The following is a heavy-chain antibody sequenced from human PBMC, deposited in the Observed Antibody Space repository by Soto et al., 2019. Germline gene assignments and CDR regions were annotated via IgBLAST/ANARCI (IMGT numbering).Heavy chain of an antibody. CDR2: IYRTGST. CDR3: ASRDPGTSVDY. CDR1: GGSFTSNNW. V-gene: IGHV4-4*02. Sequence: QVQLQESGPGLVKPSGTLSLTCAVSGGSFTSNNWWTWVRQPPGQGLEWIGEIYRTGSTNYNPSLKSRVTITLNNSENQCALKVTSLTAADTAVYYCASRDPGTSVDYWGQGTLVTVSS. J-gene: IGHJ4*02. D-gene: IGHD1-7*01.